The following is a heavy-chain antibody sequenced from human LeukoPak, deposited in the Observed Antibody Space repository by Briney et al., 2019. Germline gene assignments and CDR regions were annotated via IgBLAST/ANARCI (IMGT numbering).Heavy chain of an antibody. J-gene: IGHJ4*02. CDR2: ISGSGGST. CDR1: GFTFSSYA. V-gene: IGHV3-23*01. D-gene: IGHD1-26*01. CDR3: ARGARYGGSYYDY. Sequence: GGSLRLSCAASGFTFSSYAMSWVRQAPGEGLEWVSGISGSGGSTYYADSVKGRFTISRDNSKNTLYLQMNSLRAEDTAVYYCARGARYGGSYYDYWGQGALVTVSS.